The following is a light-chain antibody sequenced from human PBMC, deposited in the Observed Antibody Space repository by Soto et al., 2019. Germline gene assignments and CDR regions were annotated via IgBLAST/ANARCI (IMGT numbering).Light chain of an antibody. CDR2: GAS. CDR3: QQYNNWPPT. J-gene: IGKJ5*01. CDR1: QSVSSN. Sequence: EIVMTQSPATLSVSPGERATLSCRASQSVSSNLAWYQQKPGQAPRVLIYGASTRATGIPARFSGSGSGTEFTLTISSLQSEDFAVYYCQQYNNWPPTFGQGTRLE. V-gene: IGKV3-15*01.